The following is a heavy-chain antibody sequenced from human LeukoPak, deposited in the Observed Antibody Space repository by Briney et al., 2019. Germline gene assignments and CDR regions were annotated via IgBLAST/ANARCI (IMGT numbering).Heavy chain of an antibody. CDR2: IKLDVSET. D-gene: IGHD3-10*01. J-gene: IGHJ3*01. V-gene: IGHV3-7*01. CDR1: GFTFSSYW. CDR3: ARKGNAFDF. Sequence: GGSLRLSCAASGFTFSSYWMTWVRQAPGKGLEWVANIKLDVSETYYVDSVRGRFTISRDNTKNSLYLQMDSLRAEDTAVYYCARKGNAFDFWGQGAMVTVSS.